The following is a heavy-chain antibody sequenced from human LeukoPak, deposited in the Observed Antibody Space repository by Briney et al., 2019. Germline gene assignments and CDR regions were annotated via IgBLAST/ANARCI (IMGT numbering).Heavy chain of an antibody. J-gene: IGHJ4*02. D-gene: IGHD3-10*01. CDR2: IKQDGSEK. Sequence: GGSLRLSCAASGFTFSSYWMSWVRQAPGKGLEWVANIKQDGSEKYYVDSVKGRFTISRGNAKNSLYLQMNSLRAEDTALYHCARDYYGSGSYPGPASYWGQGTLVTVSS. CDR1: GFTFSSYW. V-gene: IGHV3-7*03. CDR3: ARDYYGSGSYPGPASY.